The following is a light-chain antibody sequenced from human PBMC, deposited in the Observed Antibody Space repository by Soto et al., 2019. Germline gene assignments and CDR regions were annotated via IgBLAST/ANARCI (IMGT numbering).Light chain of an antibody. J-gene: IGLJ3*02. Sequence: QTVVTQEPSFSVSPGRTVTLTCGLSSGSVSSSYYPSWYQQTPGQSPRTLIYTTNTRSSGVPDRFSRSIVGNKAALTITGAQADDESDYYCVLYMGSGIWVFGGGTKLPVL. CDR1: SGSVSSSYY. CDR2: TTN. CDR3: VLYMGSGIWV. V-gene: IGLV8-61*01.